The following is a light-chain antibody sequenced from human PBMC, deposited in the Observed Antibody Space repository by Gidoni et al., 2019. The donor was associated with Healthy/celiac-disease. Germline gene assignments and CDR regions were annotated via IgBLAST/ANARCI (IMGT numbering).Light chain of an antibody. V-gene: IGLV1-44*01. J-gene: IGLJ3*02. Sequence: QSVLTQPPSASGTPGQRVTISCSGSSSNIGSNTVNWYQQLPGAAPKLLIYSNNQRPSGVPDRFSGSKSGTSASLAISGLQSEDEADYYCAAWDDSLMAWVFGGGTKLTVL. CDR2: SNN. CDR3: AAWDDSLMAWV. CDR1: SSNIGSNT.